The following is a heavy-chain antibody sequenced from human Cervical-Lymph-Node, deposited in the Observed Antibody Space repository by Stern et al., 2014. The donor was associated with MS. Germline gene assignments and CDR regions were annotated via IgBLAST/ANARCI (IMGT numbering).Heavy chain of an antibody. CDR2: IYWDDSK. CDR3: ATHAPGVVPAALDY. D-gene: IGHD2-2*01. Sequence: QVTLKESGPTLVKPTQTLTLTCNFSGFSLNTRGVGVGWIRQPPGKALEWLAFIYWDDSKRYSPSRKNRLTITKDTSKNQVVLTMNNMDPVDTATFYCATHAPGVVPAALDYWGQGTLVTVSS. CDR1: GFSLNTRGVG. V-gene: IGHV2-5*02. J-gene: IGHJ4*02.